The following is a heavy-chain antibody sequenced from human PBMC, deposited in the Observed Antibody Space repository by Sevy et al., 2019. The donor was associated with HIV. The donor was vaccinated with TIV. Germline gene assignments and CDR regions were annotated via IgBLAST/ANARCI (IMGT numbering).Heavy chain of an antibody. Sequence: GGSLRLSCAASGFTFTNYAMNWVRQAPGKGLEWVSGIRGSGGSGYKAHYADSVKGRLTISRDDSKNSLYLQMNSLRAEDTAVYYCARKYDSSGYFDCWGQGTLVTVSS. CDR1: GFTFTNYA. V-gene: IGHV3-23*01. D-gene: IGHD3-22*01. CDR2: IRGSGGSGYKA. CDR3: ARKYDSSGYFDC. J-gene: IGHJ4*02.